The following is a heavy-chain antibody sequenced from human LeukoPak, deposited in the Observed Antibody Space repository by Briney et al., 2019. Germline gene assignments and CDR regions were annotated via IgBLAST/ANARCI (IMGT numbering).Heavy chain of an antibody. V-gene: IGHV3-48*01. CDR1: GFTFSSYS. CDR2: ISSSSSTI. CDR3: ARDFPAVDTAIGHFDY. J-gene: IGHJ4*02. Sequence: GGSLRLSCAASGFTFSSYSMNWVRQAPGKGLEWVSYISSSSSTIYYADSVKGRFTISRDNAKNSLYLQMNSLRAEDTAVYYCARDFPAVDTAIGHFDYWGQGTLVTVSS. D-gene: IGHD5-18*01.